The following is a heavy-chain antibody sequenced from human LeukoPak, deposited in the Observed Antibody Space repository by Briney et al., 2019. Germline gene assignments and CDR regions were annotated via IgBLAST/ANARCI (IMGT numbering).Heavy chain of an antibody. V-gene: IGHV5-51*01. CDR3: ARKTSGYYLHWHFDL. CDR1: GYTFTSYW. D-gene: IGHD3-22*01. Sequence: GESLKISCKGSGYTFTSYWIGWVRQMPGTGLEWVGIIYPGESETRYSPSFQGQVTISADKSISTAYLQWDSLKASDTAMYYCARKTSGYYLHWHFDLWGRGTLVTVSS. J-gene: IGHJ2*01. CDR2: IYPGESET.